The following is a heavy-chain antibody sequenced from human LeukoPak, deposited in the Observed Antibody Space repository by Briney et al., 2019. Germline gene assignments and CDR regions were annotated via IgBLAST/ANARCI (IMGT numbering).Heavy chain of an antibody. D-gene: IGHD3-16*01. CDR2: ISYDGSNR. V-gene: IGHV3-30*18. CDR1: GFTFSTNG. J-gene: IGHJ3*02. Sequence: GGPLRLSCAASGFTFSTNGMHWVRQAPAKGLEWVAVISYDGSNRYYADSVKGRFTISRDNSKNTLYLQMNSLRLEDTAVYYCAKAHTGGIWGQGTMVAVSS. CDR3: AKAHTGGI.